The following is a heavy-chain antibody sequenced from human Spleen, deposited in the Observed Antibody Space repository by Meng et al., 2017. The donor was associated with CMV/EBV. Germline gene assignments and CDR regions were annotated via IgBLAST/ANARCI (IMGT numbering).Heavy chain of an antibody. V-gene: IGHV3-7*01. J-gene: IGHJ4*02. CDR3: AREWWGPEY. CDR2: INEAGTVK. D-gene: IGHD2-21*02. CDR1: GFTFSSYW. Sequence: GGSLRLSCAASGFTFSSYWMHWVRQTPGKGLEWVANINEAGTVKHYVDSVKGRFTMSRDNSKNSVFLQMIGLRTEDTAVYYCAREWWGPEYWGQGTLVTVSS.